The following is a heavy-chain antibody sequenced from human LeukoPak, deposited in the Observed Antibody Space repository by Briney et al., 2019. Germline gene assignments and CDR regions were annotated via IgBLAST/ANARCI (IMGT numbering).Heavy chain of an antibody. CDR3: ASPGQWELRH. V-gene: IGHV5-51*01. CDR2: IYPGDSDT. D-gene: IGHD1-26*01. CDR1: GRSFTSYW. J-gene: IGHJ1*01. Sequence: GESLKISCKGSGRSFTSYWIGWVRQMPGKGLEWMGIIYPGDSDTRYSPSFQGQVTISVDKSISTAYLHWSSLKASDTAIYYRASPGQWELRHWGQGTLVTVSS.